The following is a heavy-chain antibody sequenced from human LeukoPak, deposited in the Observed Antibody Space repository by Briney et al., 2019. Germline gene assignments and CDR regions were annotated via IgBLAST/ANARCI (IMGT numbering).Heavy chain of an antibody. CDR3: ARDQSVSSGYFYY. V-gene: IGHV3-64*02. Sequence: PGGFLRLSCAASGFTFSSYWMTWVRQAPGKGLEYVSAITGDGFSTYYIDSVKGGFAISRDNSKNTVFLQMGSLRAEDTAVYYCARDQSVSSGYFYYWGQGTLVTVSS. J-gene: IGHJ4*02. CDR2: ITGDGFST. D-gene: IGHD3-22*01. CDR1: GFTFSSYW.